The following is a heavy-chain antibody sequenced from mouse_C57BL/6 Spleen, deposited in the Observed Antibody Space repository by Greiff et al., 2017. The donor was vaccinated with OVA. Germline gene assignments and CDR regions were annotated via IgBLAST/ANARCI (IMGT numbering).Heavy chain of an antibody. CDR3: ARARIYYYGSSLAY. J-gene: IGHJ3*01. D-gene: IGHD1-1*01. CDR1: GYTFTDYY. CDR2: INPNNGGT. V-gene: IGHV1-26*01. Sequence: VQLQQSGPELVKPGASVKISCKASGYTFTDYYMNWVKQSHGKSLEWIGDINPNNGGTSYNQKFKGKATLTVDKSSSTAYMELRSLTSEDSAVYYCARARIYYYGSSLAYWGQGTLVTVSA.